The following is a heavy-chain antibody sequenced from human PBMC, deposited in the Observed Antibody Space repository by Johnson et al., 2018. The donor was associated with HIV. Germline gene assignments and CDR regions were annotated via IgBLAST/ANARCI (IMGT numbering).Heavy chain of an antibody. V-gene: IGHV3-15*01. J-gene: IGHJ3*02. D-gene: IGHD3-3*01. Sequence: VQLVESGGGLVKPGGSLRLSCAASGFTFTNAWMSWVRQAPGKGLEWVGRIKSKTDGGTTDYAAPVKGRFTISRDESKNTLYLQMNSLKTEDTAVYYCTTHGITICGVVIIYDAFDIWGQGTMVTVSS. CDR2: IKSKTDGGTT. CDR3: TTHGITICGVVIIYDAFDI. CDR1: GFTFTNAW.